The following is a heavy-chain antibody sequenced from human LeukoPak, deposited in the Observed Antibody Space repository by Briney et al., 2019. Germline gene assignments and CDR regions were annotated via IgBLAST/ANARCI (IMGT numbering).Heavy chain of an antibody. CDR2: INHSGST. CDR1: GGSFSGYY. J-gene: IGHJ4*02. V-gene: IGHV4-34*01. Sequence: SETLSLTCAVYGGSFSGYYWSWIRQPPGKGLEWIGEINHSGSTNYNPSLKSRVTISVDTSKNRFSLKLSSVTAADTAVYYCARLGSLRGLDYWGQGTLVTVSS. D-gene: IGHD3-3*01. CDR3: ARLGSLRGLDY.